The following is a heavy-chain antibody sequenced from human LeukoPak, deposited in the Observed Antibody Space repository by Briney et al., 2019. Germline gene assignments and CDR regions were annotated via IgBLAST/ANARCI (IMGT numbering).Heavy chain of an antibody. V-gene: IGHV3-11*01. D-gene: IGHD2-8*01. CDR2: ISGSGTTM. Sequence: GGSLRLSCAASGFTFSDYYMSWIRHTPGGGPEWVSYISGSGTTMEYAKSVKGRFTISRHNAKDSLYLQMNSLEAEDTAVYYCAKGHTYGMIWGQGTLVSVSS. CDR1: GFTFSDYY. J-gene: IGHJ4*02. CDR3: AKGHTYGMI.